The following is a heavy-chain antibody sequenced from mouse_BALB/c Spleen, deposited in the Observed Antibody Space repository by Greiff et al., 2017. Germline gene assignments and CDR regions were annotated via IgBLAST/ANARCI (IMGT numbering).Heavy chain of an antibody. CDR1: GYTFTSYW. D-gene: IGHD2-13*01. CDR3: TSDGDDAMDY. CDR2: IDPSDSYT. J-gene: IGHJ4*01. Sequence: VQLQEPGAELVKPGASVKMSCTASGYTFTSYWMHWVKQRPGKGLEWIGVIDPSDSYTSYNQKFKGKATLTVDTSSSTAHMRLSILTSEDSAVYYCTSDGDDAMDYWGQGTSVTVSS. V-gene: IGHV1S127*01.